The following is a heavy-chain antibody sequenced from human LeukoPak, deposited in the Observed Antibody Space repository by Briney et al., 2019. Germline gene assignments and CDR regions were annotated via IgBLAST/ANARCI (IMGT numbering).Heavy chain of an antibody. CDR2: INPNNGGT. V-gene: IGHV1-2*02. Sequence: ASVKVSCKASGYTFTGYYMHWVRQAPGQGLEWMGWINPNNGGTNYAQKFQGRVTMTRDTSISTAYMELSRLRSDGTAVYYCARDTRVGATPAAGDYWGQGTLVTVSS. D-gene: IGHD1-26*01. CDR3: ARDTRVGATPAAGDY. J-gene: IGHJ4*02. CDR1: GYTFTGYY.